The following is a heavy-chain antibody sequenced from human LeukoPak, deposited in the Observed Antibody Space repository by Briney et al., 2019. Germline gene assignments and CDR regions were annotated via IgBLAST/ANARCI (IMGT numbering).Heavy chain of an antibody. CDR2: IKQDGSEK. Sequence: GGSLRLSCAASGFTFSTYWMTWVRQAPGKGLEWVANIKQDGSEKYYVDSVKGRFTISRDNAKNSLHLQMNSLRAEDTAVYYCARARVATNWFDPWGQGTLVTVSS. D-gene: IGHD5-12*01. V-gene: IGHV3-7*01. CDR1: GFTFSTYW. J-gene: IGHJ5*02. CDR3: ARARVATNWFDP.